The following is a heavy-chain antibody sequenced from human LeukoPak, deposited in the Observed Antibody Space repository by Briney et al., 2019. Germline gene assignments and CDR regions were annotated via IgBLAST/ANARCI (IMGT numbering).Heavy chain of an antibody. J-gene: IGHJ5*02. CDR1: GASFNSDDQY. CDR2: IYYSAIT. CDR3: ARSTVTSHWFDP. V-gene: IGHV4-31*03. Sequence: SETLSLTCTVSGASFNSDDQYWNWIRQHPGKGLEWIGYIYYSAITYHNPSLKSRVTISVDTSENQFSLKLTSVTAADTAVYYCARSTVTSHWFDPWGQGTLVTVSS. D-gene: IGHD4-17*01.